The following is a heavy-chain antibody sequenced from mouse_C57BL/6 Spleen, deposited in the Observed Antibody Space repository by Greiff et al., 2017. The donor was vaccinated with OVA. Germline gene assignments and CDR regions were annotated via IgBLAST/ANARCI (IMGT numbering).Heavy chain of an antibody. D-gene: IGHD1-1*01. J-gene: IGHJ2*01. V-gene: IGHV1-50*01. CDR1: GYTFTSYW. Sequence: QVQLQQPGAELVKPGASVKLSCKASGYTFTSYWMQWVKQRPGQGLEWIGEIDPSDSYNNYNQKFKGKATLTVDTSSSTAYMQLSSLTSEDSAVYYCARGRSRSYGSSYFDYWGQGTTLTVSS. CDR3: ARGRSRSYGSSYFDY. CDR2: IDPSDSYN.